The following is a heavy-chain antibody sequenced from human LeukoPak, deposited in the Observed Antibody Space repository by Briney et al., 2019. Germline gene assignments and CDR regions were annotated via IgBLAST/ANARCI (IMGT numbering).Heavy chain of an antibody. CDR2: IKKDGSDT. CDR3: ATDGSSFEY. Sequence: PGGSLRLSCAPSGFTFSSYWMTWVRQAPGKGLEWVANIKKDGSDTYYVDSVKGRFSISRDNAKNSLHLQMNNLRAEDTAVYYCATDGSSFEYWGQGALVTVSS. J-gene: IGHJ4*02. D-gene: IGHD2-15*01. V-gene: IGHV3-7*01. CDR1: GFTFSSYW.